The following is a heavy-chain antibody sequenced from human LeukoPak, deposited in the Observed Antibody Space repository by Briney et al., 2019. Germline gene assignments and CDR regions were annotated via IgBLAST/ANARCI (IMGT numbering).Heavy chain of an antibody. CDR1: GFTFSSYW. Sequence: PGGSLTLSCAVSGFTFSSYWMSWVRQAPAKGQEWVANIKQDGSEKYYVDSVKGRFTISRENAKNSLYLQMNSLRAEDTAVYYCARDARRDDFLNYWGQGTLVTVSA. D-gene: IGHD2-21*02. CDR2: IKQDGSEK. J-gene: IGHJ4*02. CDR3: ARDARRDDFLNY. V-gene: IGHV3-7*03.